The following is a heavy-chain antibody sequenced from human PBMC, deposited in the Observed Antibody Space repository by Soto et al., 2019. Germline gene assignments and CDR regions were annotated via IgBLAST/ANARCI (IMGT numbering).Heavy chain of an antibody. D-gene: IGHD6-13*01. CDR2: ISGSGGST. V-gene: IGHV3-23*01. CDR3: AKDFSRGIAAAENDAFDI. CDR1: GFTFSSYA. Sequence: EVQLLESGGGLVQPGGSLRLSCAASGFTFSSYAMSWVRQAPGKGLEWVSAISGSGGSTYYADSVKGRFTISRDNSKNTLYLQMNSLRAEDTAVYYCAKDFSRGIAAAENDAFDIWGQGTMVTVSS. J-gene: IGHJ3*02.